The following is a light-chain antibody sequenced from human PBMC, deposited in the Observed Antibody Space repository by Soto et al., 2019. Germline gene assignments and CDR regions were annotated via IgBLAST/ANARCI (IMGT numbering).Light chain of an antibody. J-gene: IGLJ2*01. CDR1: SSDIGGYIY. CDR3: SSYSSANTVI. CDR2: EVS. V-gene: IGLV2-14*01. Sequence: QSALTQPASVSASPGQSITISCPGTSSDIGGYIYVSWYQHHPGKAPRLMIYEVSSRPSGVSNRFSGSKSGNTASLTISGRQAEDEAQYYCSSYSSANTVIFGGGTKLTVL.